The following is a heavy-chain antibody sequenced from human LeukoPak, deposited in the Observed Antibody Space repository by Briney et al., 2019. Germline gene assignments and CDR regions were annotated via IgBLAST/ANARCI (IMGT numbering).Heavy chain of an antibody. Sequence: PSETLSLTCTVSGGSISSYYWSWIRQPPGKGLEWIGYIYYSGSTNYNPSLKSRVTISVDTSKNQFSLKLSSVTAADTAVYYCARHVPPLDYGDSTDVPHFDYWGQGTLVTVSS. CDR1: GGSISSYY. J-gene: IGHJ4*02. CDR3: ARHVPPLDYGDSTDVPHFDY. D-gene: IGHD4-17*01. CDR2: IYYSGST. V-gene: IGHV4-59*08.